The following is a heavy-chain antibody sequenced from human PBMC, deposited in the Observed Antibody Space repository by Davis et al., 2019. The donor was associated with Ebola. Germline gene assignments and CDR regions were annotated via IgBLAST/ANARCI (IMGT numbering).Heavy chain of an antibody. D-gene: IGHD4-17*01. J-gene: IGHJ6*02. Sequence: ASVKVSCRASGYTFTSYYMHWVRQAPGQGLEWMGIINPSGGSTSYAQKFQGRVTMTRDTSTSTVYMELSSLRSEETAVYYCARDSDGDYVNYYYYYGMDVWGQGTTVTVSS. CDR2: INPSGGST. V-gene: IGHV1-46*01. CDR1: GYTFTSYY. CDR3: ARDSDGDYVNYYYYYGMDV.